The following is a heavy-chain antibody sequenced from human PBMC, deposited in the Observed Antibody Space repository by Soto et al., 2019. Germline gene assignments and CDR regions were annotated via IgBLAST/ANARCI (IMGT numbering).Heavy chain of an antibody. CDR1: GYTFTSYG. J-gene: IGHJ4*02. D-gene: IGHD3-9*01. CDR2: ISAYNGNT. CDR3: ARVGEPGLRYFDWLSLGGGSFDY. Sequence: ASVKVSCKASGYTFTSYGISWVRQAPGQGLEWMGWISAYNGNTNYAQKLQGRVTMTTGTSTSTAYVELRSLRSDDTAVYYCARVGEPGLRYFDWLSLGGGSFDYWGQGTLVTVSS. V-gene: IGHV1-18*01.